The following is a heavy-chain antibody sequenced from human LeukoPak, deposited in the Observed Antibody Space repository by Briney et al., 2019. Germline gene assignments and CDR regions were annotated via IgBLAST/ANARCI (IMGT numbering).Heavy chain of an antibody. CDR1: GFIFDDYV. Sequence: GGSLRLSCAASGFIFDDYVMHWVRQAPGKGLEWVSLISWDGGSTYYADSVKGRFTISRDNSKNSLYLQMNSLRAEDTALYYCAKESGYSDYFDCWGQGTLVTVSS. J-gene: IGHJ4*02. V-gene: IGHV3-43D*03. CDR2: ISWDGGST. CDR3: AKESGYSDYFDC. D-gene: IGHD3-3*01.